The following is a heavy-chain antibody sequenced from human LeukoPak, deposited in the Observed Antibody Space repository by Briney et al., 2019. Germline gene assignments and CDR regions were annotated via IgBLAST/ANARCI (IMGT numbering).Heavy chain of an antibody. V-gene: IGHV4-59*01. J-gene: IGHJ3*02. CDR2: IYYSGST. CDR3: ARDRGSGWYDAFDI. CDR1: GGSISSYY. D-gene: IGHD6-19*01. Sequence: SETLSLTCTVSGGSISSYYWSWIRQPPGKGLEWIGCIYYSGSTNYNPSLKSRVTISVDTSKNQFSLKLSSVTAADTAVYYCARDRGSGWYDAFDIWGQGTMVTVSS.